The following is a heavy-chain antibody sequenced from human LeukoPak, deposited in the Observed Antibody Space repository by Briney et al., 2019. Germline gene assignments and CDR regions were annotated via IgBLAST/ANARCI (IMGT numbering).Heavy chain of an antibody. CDR2: ISSSGSTI. D-gene: IGHD5-18*01. Sequence: GGSLRLSCAASGXTFSSYEMNWVRQAPGKGLEWVSYISSSGSTIYYADSVRGRFTISRDNAKNSLYLQMNSLRAEDTAVYYCARVAGTSGYSYGFPYFDYWGQGTLVTVSS. J-gene: IGHJ4*02. CDR3: ARVAGTSGYSYGFPYFDY. V-gene: IGHV3-48*03. CDR1: GXTFSSYE.